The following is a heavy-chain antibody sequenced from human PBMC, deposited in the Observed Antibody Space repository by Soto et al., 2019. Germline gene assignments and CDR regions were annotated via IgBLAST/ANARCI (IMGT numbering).Heavy chain of an antibody. V-gene: IGHV3-23*01. CDR1: GFTFRSYA. D-gene: IGHD2-21*01. CDR2: IRGSGGST. Sequence: ESGGGLVQPGGSLRLSCAASGFTFRSYAMSWVRQAPGKGLEWVSAIRGSGGSTYYADSVKGRFTISRDNSKNTLYLQMNSLRAEDTAVYYCAKASIGLGVVVNAMGWFDPWGQGTLVTVSS. J-gene: IGHJ5*02. CDR3: AKASIGLGVVVNAMGWFDP.